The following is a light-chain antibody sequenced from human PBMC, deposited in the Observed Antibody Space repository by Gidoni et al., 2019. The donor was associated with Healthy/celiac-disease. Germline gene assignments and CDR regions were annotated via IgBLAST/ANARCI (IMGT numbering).Light chain of an antibody. Sequence: DIQMTQTPSSLSASVGDRVTITCQASQDISNYLNWYQQKPGKAPKLLIYDASNLETGGPSRFRGSGSGTDFTFTISSLQPEDIATYYCQQYDNLPPMYTFXXXTKLEIK. V-gene: IGKV1-33*01. J-gene: IGKJ2*01. CDR2: DAS. CDR3: QQYDNLPPMYT. CDR1: QDISNY.